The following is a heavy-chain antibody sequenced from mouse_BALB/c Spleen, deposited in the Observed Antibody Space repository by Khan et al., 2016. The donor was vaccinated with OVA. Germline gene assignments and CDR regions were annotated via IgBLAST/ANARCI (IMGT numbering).Heavy chain of an antibody. D-gene: IGHD2-14*01. J-gene: IGHJ3*01. CDR2: IRSGGST. CDR1: GFSLNTYG. V-gene: IGHV2-2*01. Sequence: QVQLQQSGPGLVQPSQSLSITCTVSGFSLNTYGIHWIRQSQGKGLEWLGVIRSGGSTDYNGAFISRLNITKDNSKSQVFFKMNSLQTADTAIYXRAKIAYMYDFAYWGQGTLVTVSA. CDR3: AKIAYMYDFAY.